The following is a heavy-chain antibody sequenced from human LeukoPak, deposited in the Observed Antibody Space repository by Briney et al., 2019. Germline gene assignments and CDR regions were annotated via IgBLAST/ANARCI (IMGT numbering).Heavy chain of an antibody. V-gene: IGHV4-61*02. CDR1: GGSISSGSYY. CDR3: ARRGRDYYGSGSYFDY. CDR2: IYSSGST. J-gene: IGHJ4*02. D-gene: IGHD3-10*01. Sequence: SQTLSLTCTVSGGSISSGSYYWNWIRQPAGKGLEWIGRIYSSGSTNYNPSLKSRVTISVDKSKNQFSLKLSSVTAADTAVYYCARRGRDYYGSGSYFDYWGQGTLVTVSS.